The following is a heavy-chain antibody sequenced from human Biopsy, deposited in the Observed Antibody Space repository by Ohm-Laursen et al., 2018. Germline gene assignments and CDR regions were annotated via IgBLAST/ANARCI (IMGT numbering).Heavy chain of an antibody. J-gene: IGHJ6*02. CDR1: GVSISSYF. Sequence: SQTLSLTCTVSGVSISSYFWNWIRQPPGKGLEWIGDIYYSGSTKYDPSLKSRVTISVDMSKNQFSLRLNSVTAADTAVYYCARATNSTGWPYYYFYGMDVWGQGTTVTVSS. CDR3: ARATNSTGWPYYYFYGMDV. CDR2: IYYSGST. V-gene: IGHV4-59*01. D-gene: IGHD2/OR15-2a*01.